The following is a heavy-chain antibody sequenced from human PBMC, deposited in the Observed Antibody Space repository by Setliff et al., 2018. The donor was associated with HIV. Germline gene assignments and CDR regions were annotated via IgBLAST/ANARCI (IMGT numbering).Heavy chain of an antibody. V-gene: IGHV1-2*02. Sequence: WASVKVSCKASGFTLANNYIHWVRQAPGQGLEWMGWIDPNSGGTKYAQKFEGRVTMTRDTTVNTVYIEVNSLRSDDTAVYYCSRDVGVPGRGNALEYWGQGIPVTVSS. CDR2: IDPNSGGT. J-gene: IGHJ4*02. CDR3: SRDVGVPGRGNALEY. D-gene: IGHD3-10*01. CDR1: GFTLANNY.